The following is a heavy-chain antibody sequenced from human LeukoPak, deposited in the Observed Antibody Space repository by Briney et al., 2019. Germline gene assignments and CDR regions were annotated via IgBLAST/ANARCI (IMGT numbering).Heavy chain of an antibody. Sequence: WIRQPPGKGLEWVGRIKSKSAGGTTDFAAPVKGRFTISRDDSKNTLYLQMNSLTSEDTAVYYCAQGSGQYYEYWGQGTLVTVSS. V-gene: IGHV3-15*07. J-gene: IGHJ4*02. CDR2: IKSKSAGGTT. CDR3: AQGSGQYYEY. D-gene: IGHD3-22*01.